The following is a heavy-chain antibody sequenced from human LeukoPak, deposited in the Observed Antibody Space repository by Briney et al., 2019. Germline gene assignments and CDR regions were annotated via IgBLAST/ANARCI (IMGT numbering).Heavy chain of an antibody. V-gene: IGHV4-31*03. CDR1: GGSISSGGYY. CDR2: IYYSGST. Sequence: PSETLSLTCTVSGGSISSGGYYWSWIRQHPGKGLEWIGYIYYSGSTYYNPSLKSRVTISVDTSKNQFSLKLSSVTAADTAVYYCARGDYAVWGFDYWGQGTLVTVSS. CDR3: ARGDYAVWGFDY. D-gene: IGHD4-17*01. J-gene: IGHJ4*02.